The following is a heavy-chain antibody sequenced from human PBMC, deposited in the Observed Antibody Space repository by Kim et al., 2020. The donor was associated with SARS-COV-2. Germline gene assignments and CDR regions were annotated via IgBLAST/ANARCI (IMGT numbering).Heavy chain of an antibody. CDR2: IYHSGST. D-gene: IGHD3-10*01. V-gene: IGHV4-38-2*02. CDR3: ARALHSGSYSEADYYFDY. CDR1: GYSISSGYY. J-gene: IGHJ4*02. Sequence: SETLSLTCTVSGYSISSGYYWGWIRQPPGKGLEWIGSIYHSGSTYYNPSLKSRVTISVDTSKNQFSLKLSSVTAADTAVYYCARALHSGSYSEADYYFDYWGQGTLVTVSS.